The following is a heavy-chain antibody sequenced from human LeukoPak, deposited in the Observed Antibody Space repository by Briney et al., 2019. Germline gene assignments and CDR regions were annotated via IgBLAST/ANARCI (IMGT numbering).Heavy chain of an antibody. CDR3: AGGRGLTGYLTFDP. J-gene: IGHJ5*02. Sequence: ASVKVSCKASGYTFTSYYMHWVPQAPGQRLEWMGIINPSGGSTSYAQKLQGRVTMTRDTSTSTVYMELSSLRSEDTAVYYCAGGRGLTGYLTFDPWGQGTLVTVSS. V-gene: IGHV1-46*04. CDR1: GYTFTSYY. CDR2: INPSGGST. D-gene: IGHD3-9*01.